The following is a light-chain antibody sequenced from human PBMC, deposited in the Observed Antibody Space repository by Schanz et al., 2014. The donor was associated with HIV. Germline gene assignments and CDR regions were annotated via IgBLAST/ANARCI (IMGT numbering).Light chain of an antibody. CDR1: QRISDSN. CDR2: GVS. CDR3: QQYNNWPPT. V-gene: IGKV3D-15*01. Sequence: EIVLTQSPGTLSLSPGERATLSCRASQRISDSNFAWYQQKPGQAPRLLIYGVSVRATGSPDRFSGSGSGTDFTLTISSLQSEDFAVYSCQQYNNWPPTFGPGTKVDIK. J-gene: IGKJ3*01.